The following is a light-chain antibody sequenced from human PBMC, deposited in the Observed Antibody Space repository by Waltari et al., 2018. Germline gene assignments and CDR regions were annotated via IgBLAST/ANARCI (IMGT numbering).Light chain of an antibody. CDR2: YDR. Sequence: YVVTQPPSVSVAPGKTARLTCEGENIESKSVNWYQQKPGQAPVLGMFYDRDRPSGIPEVFSGSNSGNTATLTINWVEPGDEADYHCQVWDDTNNSGVFGGGTKLTVL. CDR1: NIESKS. CDR3: QVWDDTNNSGV. V-gene: IGLV3-21*04. J-gene: IGLJ3*02.